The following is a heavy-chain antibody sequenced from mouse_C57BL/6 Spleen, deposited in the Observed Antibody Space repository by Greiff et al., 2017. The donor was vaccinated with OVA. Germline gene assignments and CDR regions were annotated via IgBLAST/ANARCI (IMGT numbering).Heavy chain of an antibody. CDR1: GYTFTSYG. CDR2: IYPGSGST. Sequence: QVQLKESGAELARPGASVKLSCKASGYTFTSYGISWVKQRTGQGLEWIGDIYPGSGSTNYNEKFKSKATLTVDTSSSTAYMQLSSLTSEDSAVYYCASYYYAQPYWGQGTLVTVSA. CDR3: ASYYYAQPY. D-gene: IGHD1-1*01. V-gene: IGHV1-81*01. J-gene: IGHJ3*01.